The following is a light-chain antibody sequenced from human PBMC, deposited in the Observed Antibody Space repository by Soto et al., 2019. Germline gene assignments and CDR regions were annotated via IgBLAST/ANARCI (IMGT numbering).Light chain of an antibody. Sequence: DIQMTQSPSSLSALVGDRVTITCRASQSISGSLNWYQSKPGKAPKLLIYGAFTLHSGVPSRFSGSGSGTDYTLTISNLQLEDFASYYCQQTYRTPLTVGGGTKVEIK. CDR1: QSISGS. J-gene: IGKJ4*01. CDR2: GAF. V-gene: IGKV1-39*01. CDR3: QQTYRTPLT.